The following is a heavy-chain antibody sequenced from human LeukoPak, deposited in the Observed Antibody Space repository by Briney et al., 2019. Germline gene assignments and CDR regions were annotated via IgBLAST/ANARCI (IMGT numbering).Heavy chain of an antibody. D-gene: IGHD3-22*01. V-gene: IGHV4-4*02. Sequence: SGTLSLTCTVSGDSLNSLDLWSWVRQPPGKGLEWIGEMYLSGTTHSNPSVKGRVTISIDKSKNQFFLNLSSVTAADTAVYYCAGLVGRYSSGLYYYYFDYWGQGTLVTVSS. CDR2: MYLSGTT. J-gene: IGHJ4*02. CDR1: GDSLNSLDL. CDR3: AGLVGRYSSGLYYYYFDY.